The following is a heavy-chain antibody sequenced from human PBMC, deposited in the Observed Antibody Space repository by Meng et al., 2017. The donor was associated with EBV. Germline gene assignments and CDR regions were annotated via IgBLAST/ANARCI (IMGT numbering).Heavy chain of an antibody. Sequence: VQRGAAGAEGKKPGAAVKVSCKASGYTFTSYDINWVRQATGQGLEWMGWMNPNSGNTGYAQKFQGRVTMTRNTSISTAYMELSSLRSEDTAVYYCARGPYYYDSSGYYYGEFDPWGQGTLVTVSS. V-gene: IGHV1-8*01. CDR3: ARGPYYYDSSGYYYGEFDP. CDR1: GYTFTSYD. J-gene: IGHJ5*02. D-gene: IGHD3-22*01. CDR2: MNPNSGNT.